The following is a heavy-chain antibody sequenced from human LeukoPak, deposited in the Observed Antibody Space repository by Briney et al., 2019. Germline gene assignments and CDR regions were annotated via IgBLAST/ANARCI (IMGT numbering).Heavy chain of an antibody. CDR1: GDTFISYG. CDR3: ATPHYSNYGLLLFGY. J-gene: IGHJ4*02. V-gene: IGHV1-18*01. Sequence: ASVKVSCKASGDTFISYGISWVRQAPGQGLEWMGWISAYNGNTNYAQKLQGRVTMTTDTSTSTAYMELRSLRSDDTAVYYCATPHYSNYGLLLFGYWGQGTLVTVSS. CDR2: ISAYNGNT. D-gene: IGHD4-11*01.